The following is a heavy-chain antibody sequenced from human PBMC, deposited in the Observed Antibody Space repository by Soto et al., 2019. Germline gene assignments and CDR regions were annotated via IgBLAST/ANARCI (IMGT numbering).Heavy chain of an antibody. J-gene: IGHJ4*02. D-gene: IGHD3-10*01. CDR3: ARGRDGSNYYFDY. CDR1: GGTFSDSV. V-gene: IGHV1-69*13. CDR2: IVPIFGKA. Sequence: SVKVSCKASGGTFSDSVTSWVRQAPGQGLEWMGGIVPIFGKANLAEKFQDRVTITADESTSTAYMKLTSLRSEDTAVYYCARGRDGSNYYFDYWGQGTLGSVS.